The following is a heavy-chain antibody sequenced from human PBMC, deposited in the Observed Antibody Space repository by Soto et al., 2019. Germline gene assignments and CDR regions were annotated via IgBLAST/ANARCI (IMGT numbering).Heavy chain of an antibody. CDR2: ISAYNGNT. V-gene: IGHV1-18*01. J-gene: IGHJ4*02. Sequence: ASVKVSCKASGYTFTSYGISWVRQAPGQGLEWMGWISAYNGNTNYAQKLQGRVTMTTDTSTSTAYMELNSLRAGDTAVYYCARSREYSSSSGIDYWGQGTLVTVSS. D-gene: IGHD6-6*01. CDR3: ARSREYSSSSGIDY. CDR1: GYTFTSYG.